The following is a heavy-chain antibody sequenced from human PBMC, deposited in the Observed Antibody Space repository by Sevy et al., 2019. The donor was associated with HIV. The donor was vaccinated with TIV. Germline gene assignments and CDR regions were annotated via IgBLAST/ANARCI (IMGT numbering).Heavy chain of an antibody. CDR1: GGSFSGYY. D-gene: IGHD2-2*01. CDR2: INHSGST. Sequence: SETLSLTCAVYGGSFSGYYWSWFRQPPGKGLEWIGEINHSGSTNYNPSLKSRVTISIGTSKNQFSLKRSSVTAADTAVYYWARHCSSTNCSHSFVIWGQGTMVTVSS. CDR3: ARHCSSTNCSHSFVI. J-gene: IGHJ3*02. V-gene: IGHV4-34*01.